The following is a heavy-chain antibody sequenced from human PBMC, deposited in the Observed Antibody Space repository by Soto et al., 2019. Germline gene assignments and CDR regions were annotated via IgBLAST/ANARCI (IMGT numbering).Heavy chain of an antibody. CDR2: ILYDGRNK. V-gene: IGHV3-30*04. Sequence: PGGSLRLSCAASGFTFSSYAIHWVRQAPGKGLEWVALILYDGRNKYYADSVKGRFTISRDNSKNTLYLQMNSLRVEDTAVYYWGRGYSRSSAAFDDWGQGTLVTVYS. CDR1: GFTFSSYA. CDR3: GRGYSRSSAAFDD. J-gene: IGHJ4*02. D-gene: IGHD6-13*01.